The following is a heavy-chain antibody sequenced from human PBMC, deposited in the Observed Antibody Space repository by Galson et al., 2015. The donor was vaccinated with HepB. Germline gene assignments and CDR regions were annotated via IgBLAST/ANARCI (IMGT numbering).Heavy chain of an antibody. CDR2: TYYRSKWYN. J-gene: IGHJ5*02. CDR3: ARGWELLHDWFGP. D-gene: IGHD1-26*01. CDR1: GDSVSSNSAA. V-gene: IGHV6-1*01. Sequence: CAISGDSVSSNSAAWNWIRQSPSRGLEWLGRTYYRSKWYNDYAVSVKSRISINADTSKNQFSPHLNSVTPEDTAVYYCARGWELLHDWFGPWGQGTLVTVSS.